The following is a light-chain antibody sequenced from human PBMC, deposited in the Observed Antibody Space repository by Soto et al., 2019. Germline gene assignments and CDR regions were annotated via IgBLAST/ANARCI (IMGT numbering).Light chain of an antibody. CDR2: VAS. CDR1: QDIGDD. CDR3: LQEYNYPLT. J-gene: IGKJ4*01. V-gene: IGKV1-6*02. Sequence: AIQMTQSPSSASASVGDRVPLTCRARQDIGDDLGWYQQKPGKVPKLLIYVASSLQSGVPSRFSGSGSGTDFTLTISSRQPEDSATYYCLQEYNYPLTFGGGTQVEIK.